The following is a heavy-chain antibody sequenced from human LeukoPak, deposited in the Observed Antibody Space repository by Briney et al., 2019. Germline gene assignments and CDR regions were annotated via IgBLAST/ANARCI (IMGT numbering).Heavy chain of an antibody. J-gene: IGHJ4*02. CDR2: IIPILGIA. V-gene: IGHV1-69*04. CDR3: ATDRPSDLVVGATPHGY. Sequence: SVKVSCKASGGTFSSYTISWVRQAPGQGLEWMGRIIPILGIANYAQKFQGRVTITADKSTSTAYMELSSLRSEDTAVYYCATDRPSDLVVGATPHGYWGQGTLVTVSS. D-gene: IGHD1-26*01. CDR1: GGTFSSYT.